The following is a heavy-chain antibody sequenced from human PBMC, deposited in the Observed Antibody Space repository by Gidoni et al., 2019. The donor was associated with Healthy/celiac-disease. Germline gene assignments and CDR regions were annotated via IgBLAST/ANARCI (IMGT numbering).Heavy chain of an antibody. Sequence: QVKLVQYGAEVTKPGASVKVSCTASGYTFTGNYMHCVRQAPGQGLEWMGRSNPNIGGTNYAQKFQGRVTMTRDTSISTAYMKLSRLRSDDTAVYYCARVFGRGGSPNWFDPWGQGTLVTVSS. CDR1: GYTFTGNY. D-gene: IGHD2-15*01. CDR2: SNPNIGGT. J-gene: IGHJ5*02. V-gene: IGHV1-2*06. CDR3: ARVFGRGGSPNWFDP.